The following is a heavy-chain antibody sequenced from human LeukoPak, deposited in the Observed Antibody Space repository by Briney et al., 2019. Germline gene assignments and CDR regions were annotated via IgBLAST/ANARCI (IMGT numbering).Heavy chain of an antibody. J-gene: IGHJ4*02. CDR3: AKEGGSHFDY. CDR1: GFTFSNAW. V-gene: IGHV3-30*02. Sequence: GGSLRLSCAASGFTFSNAWMSWVRQAPGKGLEWVTFIRYDGSNKYYADSVKGRFTISRDNSKNTLYLQMNSLRAEDTAVYYCAKEGGSHFDYWGQGTLVTVSS. D-gene: IGHD6-13*01. CDR2: IRYDGSNK.